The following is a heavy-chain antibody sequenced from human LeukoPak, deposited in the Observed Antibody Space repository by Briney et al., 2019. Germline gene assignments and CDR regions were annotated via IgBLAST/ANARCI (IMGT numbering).Heavy chain of an antibody. J-gene: IGHJ6*03. D-gene: IGHD1-26*01. CDR2: INHSGST. CDR3: ARRGLVGATRIYYYYYMDV. Sequence: SETLSLTCAVYGGSFSGYCWSWIRQPPGKGLEWIGEINHSGSTNYNPSLKSRVTISVDTSKNQFSLKLSSVTAADTAVYYCARRGLVGATRIYYYYYMDVWGKGTTVTISS. CDR1: GGSFSGYC. V-gene: IGHV4-34*01.